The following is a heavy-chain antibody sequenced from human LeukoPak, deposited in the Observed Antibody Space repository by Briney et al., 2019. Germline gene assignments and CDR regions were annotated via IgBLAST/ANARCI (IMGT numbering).Heavy chain of an antibody. V-gene: IGHV3-21*01. CDR1: GFTFSSYS. Sequence: GGSLRLSCAGSGFTFSSYSMNWVRQAPGKGLEWVSSITSSSSYIYYADSVKGRFTISRDNSKNTLYLQMNSLRAEDTAVYYCARGAYGSGSYGDNWFDPWGQGTLVTVSS. CDR3: ARGAYGSGSYGDNWFDP. CDR2: ITSSSSYI. J-gene: IGHJ5*02. D-gene: IGHD3-10*01.